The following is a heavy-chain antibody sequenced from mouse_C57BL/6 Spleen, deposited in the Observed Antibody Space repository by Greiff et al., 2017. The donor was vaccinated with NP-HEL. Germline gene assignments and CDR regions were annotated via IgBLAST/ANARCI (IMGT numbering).Heavy chain of an antibody. J-gene: IGHJ3*01. V-gene: IGHV5-4*01. Sequence: EVQLVESGGGLVKPGGSLKLSCAASGFTFSSYAMSWVRQTPEKRLEWVATINDGGSYTYYPDNVKGRFTISRDNAKNNLYLQMSHLKSEDTAMYYCARDRPFAYRGHGTLFTVSA. CDR1: GFTFSSYA. CDR2: INDGGSYT. CDR3: ARDRPFAY.